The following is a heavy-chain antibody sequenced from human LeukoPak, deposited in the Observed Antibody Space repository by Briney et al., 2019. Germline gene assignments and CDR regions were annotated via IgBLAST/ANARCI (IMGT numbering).Heavy chain of an antibody. V-gene: IGHV3-15*01. J-gene: IGHJ4*02. Sequence: PGGSLRLSCAASGFIFSSYSMSWVRQAPGKGLEWVGRIRSKIDGGATDYAAPVKGRFTISRDDSKNTLYLQINSLKIEDTAMYYCYTSITDYWGQGTLVTVSS. CDR2: IRSKIDGGAT. CDR1: GFIFSSYS. D-gene: IGHD2-21*01. CDR3: YTSITDY.